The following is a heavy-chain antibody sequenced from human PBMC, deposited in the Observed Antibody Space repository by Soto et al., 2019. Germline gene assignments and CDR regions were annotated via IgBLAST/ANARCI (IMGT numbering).Heavy chain of an antibody. Sequence: QVQLQESGPGLVKPSQTLSLTCTVSGGSISSGGYYWSWIRQHPGKGLEWIGYIYYSGSTYYNPSLKSRVTISVDTSKNQFSLKLSSVTAADTAVYYCARGWSDYVWGSYRYAPDAFDIWGQGTMVTVSS. CDR2: IYYSGST. CDR1: GGSISSGGYY. V-gene: IGHV4-31*03. J-gene: IGHJ3*02. D-gene: IGHD3-16*02. CDR3: ARGWSDYVWGSYRYAPDAFDI.